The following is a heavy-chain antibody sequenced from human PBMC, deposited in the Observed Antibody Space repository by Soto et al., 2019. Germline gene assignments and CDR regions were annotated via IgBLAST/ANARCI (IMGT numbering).Heavy chain of an antibody. J-gene: IGHJ4*02. CDR2: IIPIFGTA. Sequence: GASVKVSCKASGGTFSSYAISWVRQTPGQGLEWMGGIIPIFGTANYAQKFQGRVTITADESTSTAYMELSSLRSEDTAVYYCARGHRYSGSYYIGWGQGTLVTVSS. D-gene: IGHD1-26*01. V-gene: IGHV1-69*13. CDR1: GGTFSSYA. CDR3: ARGHRYSGSYYIG.